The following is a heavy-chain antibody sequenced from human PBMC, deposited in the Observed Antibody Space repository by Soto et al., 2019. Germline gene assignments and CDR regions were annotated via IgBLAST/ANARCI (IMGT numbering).Heavy chain of an antibody. D-gene: IGHD1-7*01. CDR1: GASISSSSYY. Sequence: QLQLHESGPGLVKPSETLSLTWTVSGASISSSSYYWGWIHQPPGKGQEWMRSIYYSGSTYYNPSLKRRVTISVDTSKNQFSLKLISVTAADTALYYCARLNAGTTYYYYGMDVWGQGTTVTVSS. CDR2: IYYSGST. V-gene: IGHV4-39*01. J-gene: IGHJ6*02. CDR3: ARLNAGTTYYYYGMDV.